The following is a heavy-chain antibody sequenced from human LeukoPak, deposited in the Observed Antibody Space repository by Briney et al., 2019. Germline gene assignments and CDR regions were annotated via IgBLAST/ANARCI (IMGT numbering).Heavy chain of an antibody. Sequence: GGSLRLSCAASGFTFSSYSMNWVRQAPGKGLEWVSYISSSSSTIYYADSVKGRFTISRDNAKKSLYLQMSSLRDEDTAVYYCARDGMVRGVIIWDAFDIWGQGTMVTVSS. V-gene: IGHV3-48*02. D-gene: IGHD3-10*01. CDR1: GFTFSSYS. CDR2: ISSSSSTI. J-gene: IGHJ3*02. CDR3: ARDGMVRGVIIWDAFDI.